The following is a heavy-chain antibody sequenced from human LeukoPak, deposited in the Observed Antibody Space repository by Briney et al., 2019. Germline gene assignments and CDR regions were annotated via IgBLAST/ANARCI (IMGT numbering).Heavy chain of an antibody. J-gene: IGHJ4*02. CDR2: INYSGST. V-gene: IGHV4-39*01. CDR1: GGSISSSSYY. Sequence: SETLSLTCTVSGGSISSSSYYWGWIRQPPGKGLEWIGSINYSGSTYYNPSLKSRVTISVDTSKNPFSLKLSSVTAADTAVYCCARLIRHYYDNEGPHWGQGTLVTVSS. D-gene: IGHD3-22*01. CDR3: ARLIRHYYDNEGPH.